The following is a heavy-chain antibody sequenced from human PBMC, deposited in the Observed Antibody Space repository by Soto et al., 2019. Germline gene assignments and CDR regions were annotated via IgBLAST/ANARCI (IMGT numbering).Heavy chain of an antibody. J-gene: IGHJ4*02. D-gene: IGHD6-13*01. CDR2: ISSSSSYI. V-gene: IGHV3-21*01. CDR3: AREGIAAALDY. CDR1: GFTFSSYS. Sequence: EVQLVESGGGLVKPGGSLRLSCAASGFTFSSYSMNWVRQAPGKGLEWVSSISSSSSYIYYADSVKGRFTISRDNAKNSPCRQVNSLRAEDTAVYYCAREGIAAALDYWGQGTLVTVSS.